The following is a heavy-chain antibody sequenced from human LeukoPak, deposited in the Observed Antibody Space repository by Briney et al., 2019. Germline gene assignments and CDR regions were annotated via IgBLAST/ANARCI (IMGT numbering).Heavy chain of an antibody. CDR3: AREGGWELLRGSSHLLDY. J-gene: IGHJ4*02. CDR2: IYFSGST. V-gene: IGHV4-39*02. D-gene: IGHD1-26*01. Sequence: PSETLSLTCTVFGGSISSSSHYWGWIRQPPGEGLEWIGSIYFSGSTYYSPSLKSRVTISVDPSTNQFSLKLTSVTAADTAVYYCAREGGWELLRGSSHLLDYWGQGTLVTVSS. CDR1: GGSISSSSHY.